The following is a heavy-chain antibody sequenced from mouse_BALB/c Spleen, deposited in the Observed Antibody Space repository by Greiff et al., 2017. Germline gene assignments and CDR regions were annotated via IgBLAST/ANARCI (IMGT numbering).Heavy chain of an antibody. CDR2: IWAGGST. V-gene: IGHV2-9*02. CDR1: GFSLTSYG. CDR3: ARDDYYGYDYYAMDY. J-gene: IGHJ4*01. D-gene: IGHD2-2*01. Sequence: VKLMESGPGLVAPSQSLSITCTVSGFSLTSYGVHWVRQPPGKGLEWLGVIWAGGSTNYNSALMSRLSISKDNSKSQVFLKMNSLQTDDTAMYYCARDDYYGYDYYAMDYWGQGTSVTVSS.